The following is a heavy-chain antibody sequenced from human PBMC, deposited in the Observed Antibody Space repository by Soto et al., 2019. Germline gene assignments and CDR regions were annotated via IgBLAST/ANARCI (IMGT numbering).Heavy chain of an antibody. J-gene: IGHJ3*02. CDR2: ISSSSSYI. D-gene: IGHD3-10*01. Sequence: PGGSLRLSCAASGFTFSSYSMNWVRQAPGKGLEWVSSISSSSSYIYYADSVKGRFTISRDNAKNSLYLQMNSLRVEDTAVYYCARDRAFAFDIWGQGTMVTVSS. CDR1: GFTFSSYS. V-gene: IGHV3-21*01. CDR3: ARDRAFAFDI.